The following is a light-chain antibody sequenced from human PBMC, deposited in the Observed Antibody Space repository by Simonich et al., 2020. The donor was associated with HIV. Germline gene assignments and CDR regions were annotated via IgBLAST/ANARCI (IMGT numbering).Light chain of an antibody. CDR2: SNN. J-gene: IGLJ2*01. V-gene: IGLV1-44*01. Sequence: QSVLTQPPSVSGAPGQRVTISYTGTSSNIGAGYDVHWYQQLPGTAPKLLIYSNNQRPSGVPDRFSGSKSGTSASLAISGLQSEDEADYYCAAWDDSLNGVVFGGGTKLSVL. CDR3: AAWDDSLNGVV. CDR1: SSNIGAGYD.